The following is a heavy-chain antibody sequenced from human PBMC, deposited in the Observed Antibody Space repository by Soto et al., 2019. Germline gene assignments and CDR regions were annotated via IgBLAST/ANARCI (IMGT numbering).Heavy chain of an antibody. D-gene: IGHD1-20*01. J-gene: IGHJ4*02. CDR1: GFTLRSYA. CDR3: AKAKNDYNWDNRPPFDY. V-gene: IGHV3-23*01. Sequence: GGSLRLSCEASGFTLRSYAMTWIRQAPGKGLEWVSLISANDVGTYYAESVKTRFTISTDQSRNTAYLQMDSLRADDTAIYYCAKAKNDYNWDNRPPFDYWGQGTLVTVSS. CDR2: ISANDVGT.